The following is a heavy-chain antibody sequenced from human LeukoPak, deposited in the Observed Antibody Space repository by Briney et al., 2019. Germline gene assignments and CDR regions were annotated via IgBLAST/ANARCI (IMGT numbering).Heavy chain of an antibody. CDR2: IYSADST. V-gene: IGHV3-66*01. D-gene: IGHD2-15*01. Sequence: GGSLRLSCAASGFSVSSNYMSWVRQAPGKGLEWVSLIYSADSTYYADSVKGRFTISRDNSKNMLYLQMNSLRAEDTAVYYRARNTLLRDWGQGTLVTVSS. CDR3: ARNTLLRD. J-gene: IGHJ4*02. CDR1: GFSVSSNY.